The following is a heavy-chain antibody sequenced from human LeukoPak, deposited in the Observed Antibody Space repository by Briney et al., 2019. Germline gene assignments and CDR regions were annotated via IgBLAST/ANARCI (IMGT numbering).Heavy chain of an antibody. CDR1: GFTFSSYW. CDR3: VKVATLDD. Sequence: PGGSLRLSCAASGFTFSSYWMSWVRQAPGKGLEWVSGISDSGSSTYYADSVKGRFTISRDNSKNMLYLEMNSLRAEDTALYYCVKVATLDDWGQGTLVTVSS. J-gene: IGHJ4*02. CDR2: ISDSGSST. V-gene: IGHV3-23*01. D-gene: IGHD2-15*01.